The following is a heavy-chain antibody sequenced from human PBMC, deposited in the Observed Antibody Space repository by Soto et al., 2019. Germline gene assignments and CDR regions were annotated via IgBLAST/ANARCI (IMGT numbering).Heavy chain of an antibody. CDR2: IYHSGST. V-gene: IGHV4-30-2*01. Sequence: PSETLSLTCAVSGGSISSGGYSWSWIRQPPGKGLEWIGYIYHSGSTYYNPSLKSRVTISVDRSKNQFSLKLSSVTAADPAVYYCARAPRVANWFDPWGQGTLVTVSS. CDR1: GGSISSGGYS. CDR3: ARAPRVANWFDP. J-gene: IGHJ5*02. D-gene: IGHD2-15*01.